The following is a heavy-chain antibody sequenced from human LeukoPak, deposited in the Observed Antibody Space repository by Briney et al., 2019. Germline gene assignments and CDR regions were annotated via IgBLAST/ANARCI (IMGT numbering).Heavy chain of an antibody. CDR2: INPNSGGT. J-gene: IGHJ5*02. V-gene: IGHV1-2*02. CDR1: GYTFTGYY. D-gene: IGHD6-19*01. Sequence: ASVKVSCKASGYTFTGYYMHWVRQAPGQGLEWVGWINPNSGGTNYAQKFQGRVTMTRDTSIGTAYMELSRLRSDDTAVYYCAREGIAVAGSRWFDPWGQGTLVTVSS. CDR3: AREGIAVAGSRWFDP.